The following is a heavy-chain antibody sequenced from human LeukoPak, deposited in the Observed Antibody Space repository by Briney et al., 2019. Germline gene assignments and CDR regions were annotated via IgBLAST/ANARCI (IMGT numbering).Heavy chain of an antibody. Sequence: GRSLRLSCAASGFTFSSYAIHWVRQAPDKGLDWVAVISYDGRNKYYADSVKGRFTISRDNSKNTLYLQINSLRAEDTAVYYCARERIAAVGTGWFDPWGQGTLVTVSS. CDR1: GFTFSSYA. D-gene: IGHD6-13*01. V-gene: IGHV3-30*04. J-gene: IGHJ5*02. CDR2: ISYDGRNK. CDR3: ARERIAAVGTGWFDP.